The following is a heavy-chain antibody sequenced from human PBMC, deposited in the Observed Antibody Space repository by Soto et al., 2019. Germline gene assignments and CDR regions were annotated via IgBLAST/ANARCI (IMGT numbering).Heavy chain of an antibody. CDR2: IYYSGRT. J-gene: IGHJ5*02. CDR3: ARVFSDSSSFFDP. D-gene: IGHD6-13*01. CDR1: GGSISSGGYY. V-gene: IGHV4-31*03. Sequence: QVQLQESGPGLVKPSQTLSLTCTVSGGSISSGGYYWSWIRQHPGKGLEWIGNIYYSGRTYYNPSLKSRVTISVDTSKNQFSVKVSSVTCADTAVYYCARVFSDSSSFFDPWGQGTLVTVSS.